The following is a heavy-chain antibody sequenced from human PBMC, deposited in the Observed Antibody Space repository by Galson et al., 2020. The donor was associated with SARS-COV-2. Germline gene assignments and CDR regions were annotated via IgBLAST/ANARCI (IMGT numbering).Heavy chain of an antibody. J-gene: IGHJ5*02. CDR2: INPSTGDT. Sequence: ASVKVSCTASGYRFTAYYIHWVRQAPGHGLEWMGWINPSTGDTKSVEKFQGLVTLTRDTSINTAYMELTSLKFNDTAVYFCARRNIRWFDPWGQGTLVTVSS. D-gene: IGHD1-20*01. CDR3: ARRNIRWFDP. V-gene: IGHV1-2*04. CDR1: GYRFTAYY.